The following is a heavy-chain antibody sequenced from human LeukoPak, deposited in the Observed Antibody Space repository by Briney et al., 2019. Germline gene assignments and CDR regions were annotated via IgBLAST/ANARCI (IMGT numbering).Heavy chain of an antibody. CDR3: ARDDCGDTCYPGGY. CDR1: GFTSSSYG. D-gene: IGHD2-21*01. CDR2: ISFDGSNK. Sequence: PGRSLRLSCGASGFTSSSYGMHWVRQAPGKGLEWVAVISFDGSNKYYADSVKGRFTISRDNSKNTLYLQMNSLTSEDTALYYCARDDCGDTCYPGGYWGQGTLVTVSS. V-gene: IGHV3-30*03. J-gene: IGHJ4*02.